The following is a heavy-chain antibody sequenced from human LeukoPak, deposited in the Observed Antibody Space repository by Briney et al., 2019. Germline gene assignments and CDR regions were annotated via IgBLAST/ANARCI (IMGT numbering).Heavy chain of an antibody. CDR3: ARDTGKSGYPDY. Sequence: SETLSLTCTVSGSSISSSSYYWSWIRQPAGKAPEWIGRIYSSGIINYNPSLKSRVTMSLDNSKNQLSLKLSYVTAADTAVYYCARDTGKSGYPDYWGQGTLVTVSS. D-gene: IGHD3-3*01. CDR2: IYSSGII. CDR1: GSSISSSSYY. J-gene: IGHJ4*02. V-gene: IGHV4-61*02.